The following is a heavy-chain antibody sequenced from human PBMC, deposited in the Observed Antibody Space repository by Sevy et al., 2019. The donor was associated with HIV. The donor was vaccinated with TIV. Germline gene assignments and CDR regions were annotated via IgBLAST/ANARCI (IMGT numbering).Heavy chain of an antibody. CDR1: GFTFSSYA. Sequence: GGSLRLSCAASGFTFSSYAMHWVRQAPGKGLEWVAVISYDGSNKYYADSVKGRFTISRDNSKNTLYLQMNSLRAEDTAVYYCAKVGDYGDYVGAFDIWGQGTMVTVSS. D-gene: IGHD4-17*01. J-gene: IGHJ3*02. CDR3: AKVGDYGDYVGAFDI. V-gene: IGHV3-30*18. CDR2: ISYDGSNK.